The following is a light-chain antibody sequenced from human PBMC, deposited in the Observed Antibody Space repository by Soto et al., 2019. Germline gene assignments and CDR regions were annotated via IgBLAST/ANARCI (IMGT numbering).Light chain of an antibody. CDR2: TVS. J-gene: IGKJ4*01. CDR1: QSVSTA. V-gene: IGKV1-5*03. Sequence: DIQMTQSPSTLSASVGDRVTITCRASQSVSTALAWWQQKPGKAPNLLIYTVSSLKSGGPSRFSASGSGTEFTLTVSSLQPDDFATYYCQQYYRYPPTFGGGTKVEIK. CDR3: QQYYRYPPT.